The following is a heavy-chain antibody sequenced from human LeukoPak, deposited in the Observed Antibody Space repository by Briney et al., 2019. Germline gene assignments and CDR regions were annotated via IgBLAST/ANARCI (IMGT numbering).Heavy chain of an antibody. CDR1: GFTFTNYE. J-gene: IGHJ4*02. D-gene: IGHD5-12*01. CDR3: AKVSSGYAPFDY. Sequence: AGGSLRLSCAASGFTFTNYEMNWVRQAPGKGLEWVSVISGSGGSTYYADSVKGRFTISRDNSKNTLYLQMNSLRAEDTAVYYCAKVSSGYAPFDYWGQGTLVTVSS. CDR2: ISGSGGST. V-gene: IGHV3-23*01.